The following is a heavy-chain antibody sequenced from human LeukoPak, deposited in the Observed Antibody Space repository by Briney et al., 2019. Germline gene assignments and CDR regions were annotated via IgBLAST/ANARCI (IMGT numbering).Heavy chain of an antibody. J-gene: IGHJ6*03. CDR2: ISGSGGST. CDR3: ARESGVATIFYYYYMDV. D-gene: IGHD5-12*01. Sequence: GGSLRLSCAASGFTFSSYAMSWVRQAPGKGLEWVSAISGSGGSTYYADSVKGRFTISRDNAKNSLYLQMNSLGAEDTALYYCARESGVATIFYYYYMDVWGKGTTVTVSS. CDR1: GFTFSSYA. V-gene: IGHV3-23*01.